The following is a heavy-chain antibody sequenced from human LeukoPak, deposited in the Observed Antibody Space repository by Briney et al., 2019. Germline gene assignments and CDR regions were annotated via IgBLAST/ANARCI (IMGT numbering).Heavy chain of an antibody. J-gene: IGHJ4*02. CDR2: INEDGTRA. D-gene: IGHD5-18*01. CDR3: ARVPTNSYGFGQ. V-gene: IGHV3-74*01. Sequence: PGGSLRLSCAASGFVFSVYWMHWVRQAPGKGLVCVAYINEDGTRASHADSVKGRFTISRDNAKNTLYLQMNSLTGEDRAVYYCARVPTNSYGFGQWGQGSLVTVSS. CDR1: GFVFSVYW.